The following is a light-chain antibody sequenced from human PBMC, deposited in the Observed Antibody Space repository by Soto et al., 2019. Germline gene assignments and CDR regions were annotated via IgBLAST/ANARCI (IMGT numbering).Light chain of an antibody. Sequence: IGMTQSPATLSVSPGERATLSCRASQSVSSNLAWYQQKPGQAPRLLIYGASTRATGIPARFSGSGSGTEFTLTISRLEPEDFAVYYCQQYGSSRTFGQGTKVDIK. J-gene: IGKJ1*01. CDR2: GAS. V-gene: IGKV3-15*01. CDR1: QSVSSN. CDR3: QQYGSSRT.